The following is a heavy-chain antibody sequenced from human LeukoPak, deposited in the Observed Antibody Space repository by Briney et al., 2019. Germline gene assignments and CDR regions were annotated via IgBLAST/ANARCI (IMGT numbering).Heavy chain of an antibody. Sequence: GASVKVSCKASGYTFTGYYIHWVRQAPGQGLEWMGWINPNSGGTNYAQKFQDRVTMTGDTSISTAYMELSRLRSDDTAVYYCARSPYGSGSYYIYWGQGTLVTVSS. CDR1: GYTFTGYY. CDR3: ARSPYGSGSYYIY. D-gene: IGHD3-10*01. CDR2: INPNSGGT. J-gene: IGHJ4*02. V-gene: IGHV1-2*02.